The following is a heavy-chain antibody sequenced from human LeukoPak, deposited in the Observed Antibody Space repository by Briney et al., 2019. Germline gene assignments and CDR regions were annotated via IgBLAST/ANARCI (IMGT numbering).Heavy chain of an antibody. D-gene: IGHD6-6*01. CDR3: ARARDGSSGIFDY. Sequence: SETLSLTCTVSGGSISSGDYYWSWIRQPPGKGLEWIGYIYYSGSTYYNPSLKSRVTISVDTSKNQFSLKLSSVTAADTAVYYCARARDGSSGIFDYWGQGTLVTVSS. CDR1: GGSISSGDYY. V-gene: IGHV4-30-4*02. CDR2: IYYSGST. J-gene: IGHJ4*02.